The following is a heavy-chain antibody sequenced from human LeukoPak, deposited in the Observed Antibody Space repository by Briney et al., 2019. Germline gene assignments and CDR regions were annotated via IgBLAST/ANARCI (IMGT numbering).Heavy chain of an antibody. CDR2: TSAYNGNT. V-gene: IGHV1-18*01. D-gene: IGHD2-2*01. J-gene: IGHJ6*03. CDR1: GYTFTSYG. CDR3: ARGGSTSRWYYYYYMDV. Sequence: SVKVSCKASGYTFTSYGISWVRQAPGQGLEWMGWTSAYNGNTNYAQKLQGRVTMTTDTSTSTAYMELRSLRSDDTAVYYCARGGSTSRWYYYYYMDVWGKGTTVTVSS.